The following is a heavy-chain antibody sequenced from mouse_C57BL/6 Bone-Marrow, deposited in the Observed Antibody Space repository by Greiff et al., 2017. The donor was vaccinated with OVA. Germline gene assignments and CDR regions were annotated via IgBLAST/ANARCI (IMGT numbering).Heavy chain of an antibody. D-gene: IGHD3-1*01. V-gene: IGHV1-7*01. CDR2: INPSSGYT. J-gene: IGHJ1*03. CDR1: GYTFTSYW. Sequence: VQLQQSGAELAKPGASVKLSCKASGYTFTSYWMHWVKQRPGQGLEWIGYINPSSGYTKYNQKFKDKATLPADKSSSTAYMQLSSLTYEDSAVYYCARSETGCWYFDVWGTGTTVTVSS. CDR3: ARSETGCWYFDV.